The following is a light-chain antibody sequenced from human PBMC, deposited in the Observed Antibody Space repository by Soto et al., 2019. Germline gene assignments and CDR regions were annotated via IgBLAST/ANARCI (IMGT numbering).Light chain of an antibody. CDR1: QGISNY. J-gene: IGKJ5*01. CDR2: AAS. CDR3: QKYNSAPPDT. V-gene: IGKV1-27*01. Sequence: DIPMTQSPSSLSASVGDRVTITCRASQGISNYLAWYQQKPGKVHKLLIYAASTLQSGVPSRFSGSGSGTDFTLTISSLPPEDGATYYCQKYNSAPPDTFGQGTRLAI.